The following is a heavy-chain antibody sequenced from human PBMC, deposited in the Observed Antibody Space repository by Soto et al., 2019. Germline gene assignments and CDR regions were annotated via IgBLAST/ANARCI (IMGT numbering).Heavy chain of an antibody. CDR3: ARHPAN. CDR2: ISSTSNTR. CDR1: GFTFSSYS. V-gene: IGHV3-48*01. Sequence: EVQLVESGGDLVQPGGSLRLSCAASGFTFSSYSMTWVRQAPGKGLEWVSYISSTSNTRYYADSVNGRFTISRDNAKNSLYLQMNSLRAEDTAVYYCARHPANWGQGTLVTVSS. J-gene: IGHJ4*02.